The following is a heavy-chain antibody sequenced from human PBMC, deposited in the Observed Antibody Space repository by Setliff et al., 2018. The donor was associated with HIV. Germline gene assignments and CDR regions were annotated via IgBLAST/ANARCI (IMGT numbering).Heavy chain of an antibody. CDR1: GGSISSYY. J-gene: IGHJ4*02. CDR2: IYTSGSV. V-gene: IGHV4-4*09. Sequence: PSETLSLTCTVSGGSISSYYWSWIRQPPGKGLEWIGYIYTSGSVNYNPSLNSRVTISVDTSKNQFSLKVNSVIAADTAVYYCARSPRIGVAGEFEYWGQGTLVTVSS. CDR3: ARSPRIGVAGEFEY. D-gene: IGHD6-19*01.